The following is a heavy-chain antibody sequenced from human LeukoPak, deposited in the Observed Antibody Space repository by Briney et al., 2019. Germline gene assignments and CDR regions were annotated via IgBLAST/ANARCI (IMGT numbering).Heavy chain of an antibody. J-gene: IGHJ6*01. CDR1: GASISSYY. CDR2: IYDSGNA. CDR3: ARVTEGDYGAMDV. V-gene: IGHV4-59*01. Sequence: SETLSLTCTVSGASISSYYWSWIRQPPGNGLQWIGYIYDSGNATYNPSLRSRVTISVDTSKDQFSLELSSVTAADTAVYYCARVTEGDYGAMDVWGQGTTVTVSS.